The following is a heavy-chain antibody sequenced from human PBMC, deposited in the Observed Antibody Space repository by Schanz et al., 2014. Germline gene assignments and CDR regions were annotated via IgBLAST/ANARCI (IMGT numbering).Heavy chain of an antibody. Sequence: QVHLVESGGGVVQPGRSLRLSCAASGFTFSRYGMHWVRQAPGKGLEWVAVISDDGSGKYSADSVKGRFTISRDNSRKTLDLQMNSLRAEDTAIYYCAKDLAAVGVFDYWGQGSLVTVSP. V-gene: IGHV3-30*18. J-gene: IGHJ4*02. D-gene: IGHD6-13*01. CDR1: GFTFSRYG. CDR2: ISDDGSGK. CDR3: AKDLAAVGVFDY.